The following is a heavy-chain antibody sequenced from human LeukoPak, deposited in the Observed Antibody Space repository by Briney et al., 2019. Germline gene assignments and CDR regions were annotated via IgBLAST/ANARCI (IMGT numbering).Heavy chain of an antibody. CDR2: IYYSGST. J-gene: IGHJ4*02. D-gene: IGHD5-18*01. V-gene: IGHV4-59*01. Sequence: SETLSLTCTVSGGSISSYYWSWIRQPPGKGLEWIGYIYYSGSTNYNPSLKSRVAISVDTSKNQFSLKLTSVTAADTAVYYCARGGGSGYSYGWGQGTLVTVSS. CDR3: ARGGGSGYSYG. CDR1: GGSISSYY.